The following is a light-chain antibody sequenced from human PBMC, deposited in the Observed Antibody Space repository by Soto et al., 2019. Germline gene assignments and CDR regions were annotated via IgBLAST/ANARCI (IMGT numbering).Light chain of an antibody. V-gene: IGLV1-40*01. J-gene: IGLJ1*01. CDR1: SSNIGAGHA. CDR3: SSHKISDLFV. CDR2: SNN. Sequence: QAVVTQPPSVSGAPGQRVTISCTGSSSNIGAGHAVHWYQQLPGTAPKLLIHSNNNRPSGVPDRFSGSKSGTSASLAIAGLQADDEADYYCSSHKISDLFVFGSGTKLTVL.